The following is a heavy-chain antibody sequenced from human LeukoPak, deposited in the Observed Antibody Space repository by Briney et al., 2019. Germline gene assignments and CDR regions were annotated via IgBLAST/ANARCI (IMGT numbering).Heavy chain of an antibody. Sequence: GGSLRLSCAASGFTFNSYGMSWVRQAPGKGLEWVSAISGSGGSTYYADSVKGRFTISRDNAKNSLYLQMNSLRAEDTAVYYCARGRKSSAGRGRVYFDYWGQGTLVTVSS. D-gene: IGHD6-13*01. CDR3: ARGRKSSAGRGRVYFDY. CDR2: ISGSGGST. V-gene: IGHV3-23*01. J-gene: IGHJ4*02. CDR1: GFTFNSYG.